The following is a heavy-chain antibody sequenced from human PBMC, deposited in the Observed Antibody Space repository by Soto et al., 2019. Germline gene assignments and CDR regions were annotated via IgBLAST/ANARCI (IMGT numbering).Heavy chain of an antibody. CDR2: IKSKTDGGTT. Sequence: PGGSLRLSCAASGFTFSNAWMNWVRQAPGKGLEWVGRIKSKTDGGTTDYAAPVKGRFTISRDDSKNTLYLQMNSLKTEDTAVYYCTEGGYCTNGVCHDWFDPWGQGTLVTVSS. CDR1: GFTFSNAW. D-gene: IGHD2-8*01. CDR3: TEGGYCTNGVCHDWFDP. J-gene: IGHJ5*02. V-gene: IGHV3-15*07.